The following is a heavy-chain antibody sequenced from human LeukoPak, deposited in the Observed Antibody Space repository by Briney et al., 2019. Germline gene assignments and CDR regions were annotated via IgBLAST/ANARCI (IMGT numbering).Heavy chain of an antibody. CDR1: GYSFTNYW. J-gene: IGHJ4*02. D-gene: IGHD2-2*01. V-gene: IGHV5-51*01. CDR2: IYPGDSDT. Sequence: GESLKISCKGSGYSFTNYWIGWVRQMPGKGLEWMGIIYPGDSDTTYSPSFQGQVTISADKSINTAYLQWTSLKASDTAMYYCARRERYCTGTGCPFDSWGQGTLVTVSS. CDR3: ARRERYCTGTGCPFDS.